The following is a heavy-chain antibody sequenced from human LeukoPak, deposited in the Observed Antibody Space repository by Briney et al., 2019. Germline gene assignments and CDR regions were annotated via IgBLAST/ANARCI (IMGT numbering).Heavy chain of an antibody. CDR1: GFTFSSHS. Sequence: GGSLRLSCAASGFTFSSHSMNWVRQAPGKGLEWVGRIKSKTDGGTTDYAAPVKGRFTISRDDSKNTLYLQMNSLKTEDTAVYYCDCSSTSCYGTGDYWGQGTLVTVSS. D-gene: IGHD2-2*01. V-gene: IGHV3-15*01. CDR2: IKSKTDGGTT. CDR3: DCSSTSCYGTGDY. J-gene: IGHJ4*02.